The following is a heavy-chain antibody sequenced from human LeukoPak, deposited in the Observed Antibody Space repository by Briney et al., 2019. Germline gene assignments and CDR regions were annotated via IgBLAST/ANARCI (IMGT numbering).Heavy chain of an antibody. Sequence: PGGSLRLSCAVSGFTFSSYGMHLVRQTPGKGLEWVSFIRYDGGNQYYADSVKGRFTISRDNSKNTLYLQMNSLRPEDTAVYFCARGYGESRFDYWGQGTLVTVSS. CDR1: GFTFSSYG. CDR3: ARGYGESRFDY. J-gene: IGHJ4*02. D-gene: IGHD5-18*01. CDR2: IRYDGGNQ. V-gene: IGHV3-30*02.